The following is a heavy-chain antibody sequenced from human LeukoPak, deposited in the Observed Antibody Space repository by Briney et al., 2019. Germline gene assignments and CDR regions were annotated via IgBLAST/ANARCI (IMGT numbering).Heavy chain of an antibody. V-gene: IGHV5-51*01. D-gene: IGHD3-22*01. J-gene: IGHJ3*02. CDR3: ATSTYYDSSGHYFWAFDI. Sequence: GESLKISCKGSGNFFTKYWIGWVRQMPGKGLEWMGIIYPGNSDTRYRPSFQGQVTISADKSIRTAYLQWSGLKASDTAMYYCATSTYYDSSGHYFWAFDIWGQGTMVTVSS. CDR2: IYPGNSDT. CDR1: GNFFTKYW.